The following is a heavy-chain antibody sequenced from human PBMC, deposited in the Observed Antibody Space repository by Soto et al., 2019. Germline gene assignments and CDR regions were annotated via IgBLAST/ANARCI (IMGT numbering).Heavy chain of an antibody. V-gene: IGHV3-23*01. CDR2: ISESGHHT. J-gene: IGHJ2*01. Sequence: DVQLLESGGGLVEPGGSLTLSCAASGFPSSTYALNWVRQAPGKGPEWVSTISESGHHTHYADSVKGRFTISRAKSKNTLSLQMNSLRGDDTAIYYCTKSDGCGGGACYTGTYYYFDVWGRGTLVTVSS. D-gene: IGHD3-16*02. CDR3: TKSDGCGGGACYTGTYYYFDV. CDR1: GFPSSTYA.